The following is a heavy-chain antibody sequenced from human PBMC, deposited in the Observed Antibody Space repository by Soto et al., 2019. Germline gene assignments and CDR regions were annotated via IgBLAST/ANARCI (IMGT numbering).Heavy chain of an antibody. V-gene: IGHV1-46*03. CDR2: INPSRGGT. CDR1: GYTFTNYA. Sequence: ASVKVSCKASGYTFTNYAMHWVRQAPGQGPEWMGMINPSRGGTDYAQKFQGRVTMTRDTSTTTVYMELSSLRSEDTAIYYCTRSIITTAGTDAFDLWGQGTLVTVSS. CDR3: TRSIITTAGTDAFDL. J-gene: IGHJ3*01. D-gene: IGHD6-13*01.